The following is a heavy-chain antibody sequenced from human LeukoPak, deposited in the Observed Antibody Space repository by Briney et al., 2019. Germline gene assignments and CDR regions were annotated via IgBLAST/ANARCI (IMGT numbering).Heavy chain of an antibody. CDR1: GYTFTGYY. D-gene: IGHD6-19*01. Sequence: ASVKVSCKASGYTFTGYYLQWLRQATGHALEWVGRVDPNNGVTIYAQAFQGRVTMTRDTSMSTAYMELSRLTSDDTAVYYCARDSRVAADYWGQGTLVTVSS. V-gene: IGHV1-2*06. J-gene: IGHJ4*02. CDR2: VDPNNGVT. CDR3: ARDSRVAADY.